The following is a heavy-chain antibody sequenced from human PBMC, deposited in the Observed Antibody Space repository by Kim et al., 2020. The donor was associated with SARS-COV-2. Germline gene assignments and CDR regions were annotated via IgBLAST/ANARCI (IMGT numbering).Heavy chain of an antibody. CDR3: AKFLASEEWELEEPYYYYYGMDV. J-gene: IGHJ6*02. Sequence: GGSLRLSCAASGFTFSSYAMSWVRQAPGKGLEWVSAISGSGGSTYYADSVKGRFTISRDNSKNTLYLQMNSLRAEDTAVYYCAKFLASEEWELEEPYYYYYGMDVWGQGTTVTVSS. CDR2: ISGSGGST. V-gene: IGHV3-23*01. CDR1: GFTFSSYA. D-gene: IGHD1-26*01.